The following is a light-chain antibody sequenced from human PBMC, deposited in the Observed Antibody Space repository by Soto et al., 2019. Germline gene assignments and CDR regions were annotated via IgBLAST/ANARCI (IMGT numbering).Light chain of an antibody. V-gene: IGKV3-15*01. CDR1: QSASST. CDR2: GAS. CDR3: QEYNYWHPIT. Sequence: EIVMTQSPATLSLSPGERATLSCRARQSASSTLAWYQQKPGQAPRLLIYGASTRATGIPARFSGSGSGTEFTLTISSLQSEDFAVYYCQEYNYWHPITFGGGTKVDIK. J-gene: IGKJ4*01.